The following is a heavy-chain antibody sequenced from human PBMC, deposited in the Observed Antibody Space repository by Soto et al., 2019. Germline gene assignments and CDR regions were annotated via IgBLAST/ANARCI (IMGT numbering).Heavy chain of an antibody. D-gene: IGHD3-22*01. CDR3: ARERPSDITMIVVASESLDP. J-gene: IGHJ5*02. Sequence: PGGSLRLSCAASGFTFSSYGMHWVRQAPGKGLEWVAVIWYDGSNKYYADSVKGRFTISRDNSKNTLYPQMNSLRAEDTAVYYCARERPSDITMIVVASESLDPWGQGTLVTVSS. CDR1: GFTFSSYG. V-gene: IGHV3-33*01. CDR2: IWYDGSNK.